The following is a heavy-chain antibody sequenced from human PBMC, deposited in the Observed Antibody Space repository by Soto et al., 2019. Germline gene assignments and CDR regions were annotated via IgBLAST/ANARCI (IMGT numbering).Heavy chain of an antibody. CDR1: GFTFSNYA. J-gene: IGHJ4*02. V-gene: IGHV3-23*01. CDR3: ATDWGPGKGY. D-gene: IGHD3-16*01. CDR2: LNGSGGST. Sequence: GGSLRLSCAASGFTFSNYAMTWVRQAPGKGLEWVSGLNGSGGSTSSADSVKGRFAISRDNSKNTLYLQMNSLKTEDTAVYYCATDWGPGKGYWGQGTLVTVSS.